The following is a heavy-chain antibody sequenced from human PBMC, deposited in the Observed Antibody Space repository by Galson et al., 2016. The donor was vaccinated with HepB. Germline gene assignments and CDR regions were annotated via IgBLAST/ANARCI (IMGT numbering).Heavy chain of an antibody. CDR3: AGARSVGQGEYYHH. Sequence: SLRLSCAASGFPFNNYGMHWVRQAPGKGLEWVAAIWYDGSNKFYADSVQGRFTISRDNSENTLYLEMNSLTVEDTAVYYCAGARSVGQGEYYHHWGQGTLITVAS. V-gene: IGHV3-33*01. D-gene: IGHD1-26*01. J-gene: IGHJ1*01. CDR2: IWYDGSNK. CDR1: GFPFNNYG.